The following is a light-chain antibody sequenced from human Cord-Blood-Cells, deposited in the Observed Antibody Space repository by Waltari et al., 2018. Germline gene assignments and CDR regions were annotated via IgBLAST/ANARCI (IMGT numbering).Light chain of an antibody. CDR3: MQGTHWPFT. J-gene: IGKJ3*01. Sequence: DVVMNQSPLSLPVTLGQPASISCRSSQSLVHSDGNTYLNWFQQRPGQSPRRLIYKVSNRDSGVPDRFSGSGSGTDFTLKISRVEAEYVGVYYCMQGTHWPFTFGPGTKVDIK. V-gene: IGKV2-30*02. CDR1: QSLVHSDGNTY. CDR2: KVS.